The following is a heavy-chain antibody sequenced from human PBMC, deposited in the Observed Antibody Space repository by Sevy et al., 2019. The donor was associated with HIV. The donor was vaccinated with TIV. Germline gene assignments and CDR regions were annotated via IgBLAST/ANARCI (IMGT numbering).Heavy chain of an antibody. CDR2: ISAYGDT. D-gene: IGHD3-10*01. CDR3: ARDSGLRGISGDFDY. J-gene: IGHJ4*02. CDR1: GYTFTTRG. Sequence: ASVKVSCTASGYTFTTRGLTWVRQAPGQGLEWMGWISAYGDTDYAQQVQGRITMTKDPSTKTAYMELRNLRSDDTAVYYCARDSGLRGISGDFDYWGQGTLVTVSS. V-gene: IGHV1-18*01.